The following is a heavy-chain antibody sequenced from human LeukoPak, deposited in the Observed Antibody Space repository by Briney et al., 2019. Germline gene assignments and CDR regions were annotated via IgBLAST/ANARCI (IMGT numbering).Heavy chain of an antibody. CDR1: GGSFSGYY. CDR3: ARHEFGVVIISSWFDP. J-gene: IGHJ5*02. D-gene: IGHD3-3*01. CDR2: IYHSGST. Sequence: TSETLSLTCAVYGGSFSGYYWSWIRQPPGKGLEWIGSIYHSGSTYYNPSLKSRVTISVDTSKNQFSLKLSSVTAADTAVYYCARHEFGVVIISSWFDPWGQGTLVTVSS. V-gene: IGHV4-34*01.